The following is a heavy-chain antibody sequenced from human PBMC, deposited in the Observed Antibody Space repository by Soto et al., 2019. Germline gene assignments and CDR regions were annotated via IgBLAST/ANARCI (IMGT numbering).Heavy chain of an antibody. CDR2: ISGSGGST. J-gene: IGHJ4*02. V-gene: IGHV3-23*01. CDR3: VRGKWYSSSSRTDY. Sequence: EVQLLESGGGLVQPGGSLRLSCAASGFTFSSYAMSWVRQAPGKGLEWVSAISGSGGSTYYADSVKGRFTISRDNSKNPQYLQMNSLSAEDTAVYYCVRGKWYSSSSRTDYWGQGTLVTVSS. D-gene: IGHD6-6*01. CDR1: GFTFSSYA.